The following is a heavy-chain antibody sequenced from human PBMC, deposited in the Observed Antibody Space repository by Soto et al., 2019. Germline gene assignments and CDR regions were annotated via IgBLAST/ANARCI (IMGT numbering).Heavy chain of an antibody. D-gene: IGHD3-3*01. CDR3: ARARYDFWSSYYKYRWFDP. CDR2: IYYSGST. J-gene: IGHJ5*02. CDR1: GGSISSYY. Sequence: SETLSLTCTVSGGSISSYYWSWIRQPPGKGLEWIGYIYYSGSTNYNPSLKSRVTISVDTSKNQFSLKLSSVTAADTAVYYCARARYDFWSSYYKYRWFDPWGQGTLVTVSS. V-gene: IGHV4-59*01.